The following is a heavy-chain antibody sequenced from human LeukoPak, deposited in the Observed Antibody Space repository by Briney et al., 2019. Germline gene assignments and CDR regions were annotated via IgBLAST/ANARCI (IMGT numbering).Heavy chain of an antibody. CDR1: GYTFTSYD. D-gene: IGHD6-19*01. J-gene: IGHJ4*02. Sequence: ASVKVSCKASGYTFTSYDINWVRQATGHGLEWMGWMNPNSGNTGYAQKFQGRVTMTRNTSISTAYMELSSLRSEDTAVYYCATGSAGRPNFDYWGQGTLVTVSS. CDR2: MNPNSGNT. V-gene: IGHV1-8*01. CDR3: ATGSAGRPNFDY.